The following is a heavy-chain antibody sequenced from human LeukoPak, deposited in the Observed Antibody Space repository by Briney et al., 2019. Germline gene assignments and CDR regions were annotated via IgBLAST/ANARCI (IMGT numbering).Heavy chain of an antibody. J-gene: IGHJ5*02. CDR3: ARRSYYYGSGSS. Sequence: SETLSLACSVSGGSLSNRNYYWGWIRLPPGRGMEWIGTIYYSGSTNYNSSLKSRLTLSVHTSKNQFSMKLSSVTAADTAVYYCARRSYYYGSGSSWGQGTLVTVSS. CDR1: GGSLSNRNYY. D-gene: IGHD3-10*01. CDR2: IYYSGST. V-gene: IGHV4-39*01.